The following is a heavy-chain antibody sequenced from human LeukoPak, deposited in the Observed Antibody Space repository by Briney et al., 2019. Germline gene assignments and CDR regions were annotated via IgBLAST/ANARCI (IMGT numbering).Heavy chain of an antibody. CDR2: IYSGGST. CDR3: ARDLGGSVFGVVMGAFDI. J-gene: IGHJ3*02. V-gene: IGHV3-53*01. Sequence: PGGSLRLSCAASGFTVSSNYMSWVRQAPGKGLEWVSVIYSGGSTYYADSVKGRFTISRDNSKNTLYLQMNSLRAEDTAVYYCARDLGGSVFGVVMGAFDIWGQGTMVTVSS. CDR1: GFTVSSNY. D-gene: IGHD3-3*01.